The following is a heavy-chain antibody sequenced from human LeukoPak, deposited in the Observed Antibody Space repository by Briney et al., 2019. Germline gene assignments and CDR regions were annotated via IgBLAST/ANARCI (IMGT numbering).Heavy chain of an antibody. J-gene: IGHJ4*02. Sequence: SQTLSLTCAVSGGSISSGGYSWSWIRQPPGKGLEWIGYIYHSGSTYYNPSLKSRVTISVDRSKNQFSLKLSSVTAADTAVYYCARGRATGPRDYWGQGTLVTVSS. CDR3: ARGRATGPRDY. CDR1: GGSISSGGYS. CDR2: IYHSGST. V-gene: IGHV4-30-2*01.